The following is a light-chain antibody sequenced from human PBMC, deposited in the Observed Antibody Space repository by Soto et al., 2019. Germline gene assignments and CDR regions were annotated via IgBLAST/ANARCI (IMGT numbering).Light chain of an antibody. CDR3: QQYNDWPWT. CDR1: QSVSSN. CDR2: GAS. J-gene: IGKJ1*01. Sequence: EIVLTQSPATLSVSPGERATLSCRASQSVSSNLAWYQQKPGQAPTLLIYGASTRATGIPARFSGSGSGTEFTLTISSLQAEDFAVYYCQQYNDWPWTCGQGTKV. V-gene: IGKV3-15*01.